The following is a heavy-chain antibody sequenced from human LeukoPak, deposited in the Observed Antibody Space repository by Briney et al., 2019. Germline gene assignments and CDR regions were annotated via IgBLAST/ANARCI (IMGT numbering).Heavy chain of an antibody. CDR2: INPNSGGT. V-gene: IGHV1-2*02. J-gene: IGHJ4*02. CDR3: ARGRYCSGGSCYSGYFDY. Sequence: ASVKVSCKASGGTFSSYAISWVRQAPGQGLEWMGWINPNSGGTNYAQKFQGRVTMTRDTSISTAYMELSRLRSDDTAVYYCARGRYCSGGSCYSGYFDYWGQGTLVTVSS. CDR1: GGTFSSYA. D-gene: IGHD2-15*01.